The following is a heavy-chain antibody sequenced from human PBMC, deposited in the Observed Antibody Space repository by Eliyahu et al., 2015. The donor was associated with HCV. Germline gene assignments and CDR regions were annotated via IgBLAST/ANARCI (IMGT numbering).Heavy chain of an antibody. CDR1: GFSXRIFN. D-gene: IGHD4-17*01. J-gene: IGHJ4*02. V-gene: IGHV3-30*18. Sequence: QGQLVESGGGVVQPGRSLGLSCVPSGFSXRIFNMNWVRRAPGKGLGGGGVISYDGSYKYYADSVKGRFTISRDNSKNTVYLQMNNLGPEDTAVYYCAKDRHDYGDFPGYFGSWGQGTLVTVSS. CDR2: ISYDGSYK. CDR3: AKDRHDYGDFPGYFGS.